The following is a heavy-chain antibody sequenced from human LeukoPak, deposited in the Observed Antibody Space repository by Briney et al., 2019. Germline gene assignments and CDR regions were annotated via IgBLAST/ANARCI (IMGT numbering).Heavy chain of an antibody. V-gene: IGHV3-53*01. CDR2: IYSGGST. Sequence: GGSLRLSCAASGFTVSSNYMSWVRQAPGKGLEWVSVIYSGGSTYYADSVKGRFTISRDNSKNTLYLQMNSLRAEDTAVYYCARDDPDSRGWFVFDYWGQGTLVTVSS. CDR1: GFTVSSNY. CDR3: ARDDPDSRGWFVFDY. D-gene: IGHD6-19*01. J-gene: IGHJ4*02.